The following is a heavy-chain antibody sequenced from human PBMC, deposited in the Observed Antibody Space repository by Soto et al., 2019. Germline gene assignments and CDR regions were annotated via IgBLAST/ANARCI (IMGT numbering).Heavy chain of an antibody. CDR1: GYTFTSYG. CDR3: ARDPTPPAAAVSDYFDY. D-gene: IGHD6-13*01. J-gene: IGHJ4*02. CDR2: ISAYNGNT. Sequence: ASVKVSCKASGYTFTSYGISWVRQAPGQGLERMGWISAYNGNTNYAQKHQGRVNMTTDKSTSTAYMELRSLRSDATAVYYCARDPTPPAAAVSDYFDYWGQGTLVTVSS. V-gene: IGHV1-18*01.